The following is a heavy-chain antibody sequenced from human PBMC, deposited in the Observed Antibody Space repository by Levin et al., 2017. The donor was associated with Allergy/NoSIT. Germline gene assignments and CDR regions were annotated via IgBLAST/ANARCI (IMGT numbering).Heavy chain of an antibody. CDR2: IIPIFGTA. Sequence: SVKVSCKASGGTFSSYAISWVRQAPGQGLEWMGGIIPIFGTANYAQKFQGRVTITADESTSTAYMELSSLRSEDTAVYYCAETITPRTIGVAFDIWGQGTMVTVSS. J-gene: IGHJ3*02. V-gene: IGHV1-69*13. CDR1: GGTFSSYA. D-gene: IGHD4-23*01. CDR3: AETITPRTIGVAFDI.